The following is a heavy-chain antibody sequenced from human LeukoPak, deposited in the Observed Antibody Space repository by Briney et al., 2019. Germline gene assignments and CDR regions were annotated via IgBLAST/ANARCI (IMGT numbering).Heavy chain of an antibody. CDR1: GCTFSSYA. V-gene: IGHV1-69*13. J-gene: IGHJ4*02. D-gene: IGHD3-22*01. Sequence: SVKVSCKASGCTFSSYAISWVRQAPGQGLEWMGGIIPIFGTANYAQKFQGRVTITAGESTSTAYMELSNLRSEDTAVYYCASRQDYYDSSGYYSPLFAYWGQGTLVTVSS. CDR2: IIPIFGTA. CDR3: ASRQDYYDSSGYYSPLFAY.